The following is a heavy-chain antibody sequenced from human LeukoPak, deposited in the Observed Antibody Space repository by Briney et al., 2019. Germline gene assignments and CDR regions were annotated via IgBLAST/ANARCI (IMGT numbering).Heavy chain of an antibody. Sequence: GGSLRLSCAASGFTFSNAWMNWVRQAPGKGLEWVGRIKSKTDGGTIDYAAPVKGRFAISRDDSSNTLYLQMNSLKTEDTAVYYCARDYGDYGRPLLFVYWGQGTLVTVSS. D-gene: IGHD4-17*01. CDR2: IKSKTDGGTI. CDR3: ARDYGDYGRPLLFVY. CDR1: GFTFSNAW. J-gene: IGHJ4*02. V-gene: IGHV3-15*07.